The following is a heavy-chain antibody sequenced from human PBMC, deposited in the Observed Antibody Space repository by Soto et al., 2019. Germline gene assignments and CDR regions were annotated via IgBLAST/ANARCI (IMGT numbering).Heavy chain of an antibody. D-gene: IGHD3-22*01. CDR1: GGSISSYY. CDR3: ARDLYYYDSSGYTPWFDP. V-gene: IGHV4-59*01. Sequence: LETLSLTCTVSGGSISSYYWSWIRQPPGKGLEWIGYIYYSGSTNYNPSLKSRVTISVDTSKNQFSLKLSSVTAADTAVYYCARDLYYYDSSGYTPWFDPWGQGTLVTVSS. CDR2: IYYSGST. J-gene: IGHJ5*02.